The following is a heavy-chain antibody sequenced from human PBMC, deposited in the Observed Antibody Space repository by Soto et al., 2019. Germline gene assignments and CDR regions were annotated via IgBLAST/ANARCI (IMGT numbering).Heavy chain of an antibody. D-gene: IGHD2-21*01. Sequence: QVQLVESGGGVVQPGRSLNLSGAASGVTFRSSGMPWAGKPPGTGLEWVEFISDEGSTKFNADSVKGRFTNSRDNSKKTLHLQMNSLRAEDTAVYYCAMASDFAPFDILFKRTMVTVSS. CDR3: AMASDFAPFDI. CDR1: GVTFRSSG. V-gene: IGHV3-30-3*01. CDR2: ISDEGSTK. J-gene: IGHJ3*02.